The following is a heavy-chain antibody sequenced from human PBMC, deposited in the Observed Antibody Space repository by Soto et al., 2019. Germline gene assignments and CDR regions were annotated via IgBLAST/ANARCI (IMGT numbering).Heavy chain of an antibody. J-gene: IGHJ5*02. CDR2: IGTADDT. Sequence: GGSLRLSCAASGFTFGSYDMHWVRQATGRGLEWVSGIGTADDTYYPDSVKGRFTISRENAKNSLYLQMNSLRAEDTAVYYCARRSEGYYDRWGQGTLVTVSS. CDR3: ARRSEGYYDR. V-gene: IGHV3-13*01. D-gene: IGHD3-10*01. CDR1: GFTFGSYD.